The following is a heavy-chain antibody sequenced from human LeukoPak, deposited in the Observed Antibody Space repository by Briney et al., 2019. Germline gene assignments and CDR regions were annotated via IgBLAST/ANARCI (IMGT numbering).Heavy chain of an antibody. CDR2: ISGGGGTT. CDR1: GFTFDDYA. CDR3: VCISSWSFYYFEY. J-gene: IGHJ4*02. D-gene: IGHD6-6*01. V-gene: IGHV3-43*02. Sequence: GGSLRLSCAASGFTFDDYAMHWVRQAPGKGLEYVSLISGGGGTTYYADSVKGRFTISRDNSKNSLYLQMNSLRTEDTALYYCVCISSWSFYYFEYWGQGTPVTVSS.